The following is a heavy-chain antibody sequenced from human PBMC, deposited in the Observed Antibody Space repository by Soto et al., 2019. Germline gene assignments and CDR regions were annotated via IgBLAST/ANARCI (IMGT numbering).Heavy chain of an antibody. J-gene: IGHJ6*02. Sequence: GGSLRLSCAASGFTVSSNYMSWVRQAPGKGLERVSVIYSGDSTYYAYSGKGRCTISRDNSKNTLYLQMNSLRAEDTAVYYCARGLGIVVVPAAYYYYYGMDVWGQGTTVTVSS. CDR2: IYSGDST. CDR1: GFTVSSNY. V-gene: IGHV3-66*01. D-gene: IGHD2-2*03. CDR3: ARGLGIVVVPAAYYYYYGMDV.